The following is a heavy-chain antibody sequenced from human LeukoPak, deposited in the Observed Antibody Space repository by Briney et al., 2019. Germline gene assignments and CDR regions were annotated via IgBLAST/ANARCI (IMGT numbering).Heavy chain of an antibody. V-gene: IGHV1-69*05. J-gene: IGHJ3*02. CDR1: GGTFSSYA. CDR2: IIPIFGTA. CDR3: ARDTPRNMIAGLHDAFDI. Sequence: ASVKVSCKASGGTFSSYAISWVRQAPGQGLEWMGRIIPIFGTANYAQKFQGRVTITTDESTSTAYMELSSLRSEDTAVYYCARDTPRNMIAGLHDAFDIWGQGTMVTVSS. D-gene: IGHD3-22*01.